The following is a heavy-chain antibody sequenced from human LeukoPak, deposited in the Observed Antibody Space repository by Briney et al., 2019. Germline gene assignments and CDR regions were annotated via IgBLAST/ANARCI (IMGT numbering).Heavy chain of an antibody. CDR2: ISGSGDST. J-gene: IGHJ4*02. Sequence: GGSLRLSCAASGFTFSNYAMPWVRQAPGKGLEWVSTISGSGDSTYYSDSVKGRFTITRDNSENTLYLQLNSLRAEDTAVYYCAKGGWGTVLDYWGQGTLVTVSP. CDR1: GFTFSNYA. V-gene: IGHV3-23*01. D-gene: IGHD3-16*01. CDR3: AKGGWGTVLDY.